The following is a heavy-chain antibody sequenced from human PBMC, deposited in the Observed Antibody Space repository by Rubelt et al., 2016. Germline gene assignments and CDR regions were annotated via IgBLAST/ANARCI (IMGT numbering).Heavy chain of an antibody. CDR3: TRVGSRDSSSAPGDY. Sequence: QVQLVQSGAEVKKPGASVKVSCKASGYTFTNFFMHWVRQAPGQGLEWMGIINPSGGSTSYAQKFQGRVTMTRDTSTSTVYMERSSLRSEDTAVYYCTRVGSRDSSSAPGDYWGQGTLVTVSS. V-gene: IGHV1-46*01. CDR1: GYTFTNFF. J-gene: IGHJ4*02. D-gene: IGHD6-6*01. CDR2: INPSGGST.